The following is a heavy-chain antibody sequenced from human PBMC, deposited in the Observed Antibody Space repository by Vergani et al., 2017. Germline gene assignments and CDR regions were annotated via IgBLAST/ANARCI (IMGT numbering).Heavy chain of an antibody. D-gene: IGHD2-8*01. CDR3: VRARRTCTYGHCPRDYYGL. CDR2: MNPISGNT. Sequence: QVQLVQSGAEVKKPGASVQVSCKASGYTFTSDDINWVRQATGQGLEWMGWMNPISGNTGYAQNLQGRLTITRDTSVNTAYMELSSLTSEHMAVYYCVRARRTCTYGHCPRDYYGLWGQGTLVSVSS. CDR1: GYTFTSDD. V-gene: IGHV1-8*03. J-gene: IGHJ1*01.